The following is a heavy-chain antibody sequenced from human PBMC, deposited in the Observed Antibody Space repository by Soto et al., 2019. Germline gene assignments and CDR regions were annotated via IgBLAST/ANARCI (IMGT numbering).Heavy chain of an antibody. Sequence: SETLSLTCAVYGGSFSGYYWSWIRQPPGKGLEWIGEINHSGSTNYNPSLKSRVTISVDTSKNQFSLKLSSVTAADTAVYYCARAYLRWLDPWGQGTLVTVSS. V-gene: IGHV4-34*01. J-gene: IGHJ5*02. CDR2: INHSGST. CDR3: ARAYLRWLDP. CDR1: GGSFSGYY.